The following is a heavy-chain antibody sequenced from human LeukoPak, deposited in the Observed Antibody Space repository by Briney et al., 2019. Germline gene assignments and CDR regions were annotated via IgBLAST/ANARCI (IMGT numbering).Heavy chain of an antibody. J-gene: IGHJ4*02. CDR3: ARGGPYYYDSSGYQYYFDY. CDR2: TYYRSKWYN. V-gene: IGHV6-1*01. CDR1: GDSVSSNSAA. D-gene: IGHD3-22*01. Sequence: SQTLSLTCAISGDSVSSNSAAWNWIRQSPSRGLEWLGRTYYRSKWYNDYAVSVKSRITINPDTSKNQFSLQLNSVTPEDTAVYYCARGGPYYYDSSGYQYYFDYWGQGTLVTVSS.